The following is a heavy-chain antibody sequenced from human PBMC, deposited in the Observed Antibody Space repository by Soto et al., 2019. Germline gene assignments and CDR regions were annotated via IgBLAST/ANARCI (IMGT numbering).Heavy chain of an antibody. Sequence: QVQLVQSGAEVKKPGASVKVSCKASGYTFTSYYMHWVRQAPGQGLEWMGIINPSGGSTSYAQKFQGRVTMTRDTSTSTVYMELSSLRYEDTAVYYCARDWGSFSTIFGVVMWYTYGMDVWGQGTTVTVSS. CDR3: ARDWGSFSTIFGVVMWYTYGMDV. J-gene: IGHJ6*02. CDR2: INPSGGST. D-gene: IGHD3-3*01. V-gene: IGHV1-46*01. CDR1: GYTFTSYY.